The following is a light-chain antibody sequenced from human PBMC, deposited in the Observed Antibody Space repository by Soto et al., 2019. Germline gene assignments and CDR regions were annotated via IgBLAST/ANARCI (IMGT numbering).Light chain of an antibody. CDR2: DNY. CDR3: GTWDSSLSAWV. CDR1: SSNIGNNY. V-gene: IGLV1-51*01. Sequence: QSVLTQPPSVSAAPGQKVTISCSGSSSNIGNNYVSLYQQVPGTAPKLLIYDNYKRPSGIPDRFSGSKSGTSATLGITGLQTGDEADYYCGTWDSSLSAWVFGGGTKVTVL. J-gene: IGLJ3*02.